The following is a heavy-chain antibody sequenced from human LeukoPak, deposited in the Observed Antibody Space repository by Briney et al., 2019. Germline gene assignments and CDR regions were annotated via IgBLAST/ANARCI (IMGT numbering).Heavy chain of an antibody. CDR1: GFAFSSYT. D-gene: IGHD6-6*01. Sequence: GGSLRLSCAASGFAFSSYTMNWVRQAPGKGLECVSSISSSTSYINYADSVKGRFTISRDNAKNSLYLQMNSLRAEDTAVYYCARFYSSSSRSFDPWGQGTLVTVSS. J-gene: IGHJ5*02. V-gene: IGHV3-21*01. CDR3: ARFYSSSSRSFDP. CDR2: ISSSTSYI.